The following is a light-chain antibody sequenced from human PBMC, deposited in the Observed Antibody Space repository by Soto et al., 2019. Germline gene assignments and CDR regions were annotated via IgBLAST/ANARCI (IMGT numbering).Light chain of an antibody. Sequence: EIVLRQSPATLSLSPGERATLSCRASQSINTYLAWYQQKPGQAPRLLICDASNRATGIPARFSGSGSGADFTLTISSLEPEDFAVYYCQQRSSWPPWTFGQGTKVEVK. J-gene: IGKJ1*01. CDR2: DAS. V-gene: IGKV3-11*01. CDR3: QQRSSWPPWT. CDR1: QSINTY.